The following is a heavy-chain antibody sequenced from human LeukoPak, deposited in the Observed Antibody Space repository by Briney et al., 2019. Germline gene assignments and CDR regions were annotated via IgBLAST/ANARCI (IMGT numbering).Heavy chain of an antibody. CDR2: INSDGSST. V-gene: IGHV3-74*01. CDR1: GFTFSSYW. Sequence: GGSLRLSCAASGFTFSSYWMHWVRQAPGKGLVWVSRINSDGSSTSYADSVKGRFTISRDNAKNTLYLQMNSLRAEDTAVYYCARDWVVVAATYGMDVWGQGTTVTVSS. D-gene: IGHD2-15*01. J-gene: IGHJ6*02. CDR3: ARDWVVVAATYGMDV.